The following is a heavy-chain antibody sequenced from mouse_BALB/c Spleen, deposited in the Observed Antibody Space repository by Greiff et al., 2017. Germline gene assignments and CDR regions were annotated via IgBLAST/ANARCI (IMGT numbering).Heavy chain of an antibody. V-gene: IGHV3-8*02. Sequence: VQLKESGPSLVKPSQTLSLTCSVTGDSITSGYWNWIRKFPGNKLEYMGYISYSGSTYYNPSLKSRISITRDTSKNQYYLQLNSVTTEDTATYYCARYYYGSSYVRYFDVWGAGTTVTVSS. CDR2: ISYSGST. CDR3: ARYYYGSSYVRYFDV. J-gene: IGHJ1*01. CDR1: GDSITSGY. D-gene: IGHD1-1*01.